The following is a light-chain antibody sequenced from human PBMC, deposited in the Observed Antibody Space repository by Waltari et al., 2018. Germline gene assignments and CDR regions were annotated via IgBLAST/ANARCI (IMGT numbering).Light chain of an antibody. CDR1: QTIGSNF. V-gene: IGKV3-20*01. CDR2: GAS. Sequence: ETVLTQSPGTLSLSPGERATLSCRASQTIGSNFLAWYQQKPGQAPRLLIHGASSRGTDIPDRFSGSGSGTDFTLTINSLQAEDVAIYYCQQYYSSPFNFGQGTKLEI. CDR3: QQYYSSPFN. J-gene: IGKJ2*01.